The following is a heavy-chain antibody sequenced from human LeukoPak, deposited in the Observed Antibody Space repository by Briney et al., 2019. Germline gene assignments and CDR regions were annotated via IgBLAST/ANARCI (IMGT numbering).Heavy chain of an antibody. J-gene: IGHJ3*02. CDR3: STGSGHAFDI. V-gene: IGHV3-74*01. D-gene: IGHD3-10*01. CDR1: GFTFSSYW. Sequence: GGSLRLSCAASGFTFSSYWMHWVRQVPGKGLVWVSRINSDGSSTSYADSVKGRFTISRDNAKNTLYVQMNSLRSEDTAVYYCSTGSGHAFDIWGRGTMVTVSS. CDR2: INSDGSST.